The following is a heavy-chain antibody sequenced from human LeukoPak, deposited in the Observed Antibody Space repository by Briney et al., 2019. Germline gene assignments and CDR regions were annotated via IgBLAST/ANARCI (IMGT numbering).Heavy chain of an antibody. CDR3: ARDRAKYYYYYAMDV. J-gene: IGHJ6*01. Sequence: GGSLRLSCAASGFTFSDYVMYWVRQAPGKGLEYVSAISSNGGSTIYANSVKGRFTISRDTSENTLYLQMGSLRVEDMAVYYCARDRAKYYYYYAMDVWGQGTTVIVSS. D-gene: IGHD3-10*01. CDR2: ISSNGGST. V-gene: IGHV3-64*01. CDR1: GFTFSDYV.